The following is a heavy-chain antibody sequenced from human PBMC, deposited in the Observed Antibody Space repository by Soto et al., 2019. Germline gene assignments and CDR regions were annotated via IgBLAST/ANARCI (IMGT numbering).Heavy chain of an antibody. D-gene: IGHD3-9*01. CDR3: ARGSRHRDWLLLGLCHYFDY. Sequence: QVQLQQWGAGLLKPSETLSLTCAVYGGSFSGYYWSWIRQPPGKGLEWIGEINHSGSTNYNPSLKSRVTISVDTSKNQFSLKLSSVTGADTAVYYCARGSRHRDWLLLGLCHYFDYWGQGTLVTVSS. CDR1: GGSFSGYY. CDR2: INHSGST. V-gene: IGHV4-34*01. J-gene: IGHJ4*02.